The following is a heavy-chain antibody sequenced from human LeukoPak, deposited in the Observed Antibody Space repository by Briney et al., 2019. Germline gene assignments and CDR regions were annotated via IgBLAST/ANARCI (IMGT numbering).Heavy chain of an antibody. D-gene: IGHD6-13*01. CDR1: GFTVSSNY. CDR2: IYSVGST. Sequence: GGSLRLSCAASGFTVSSNYMSWVRQAPGKGLEWVSIIYSVGSTYYADSVKGRFTISRDNSKNTLYLQMNSLRAEDTAVYYCARVPIAAADYWGQRTLVTVSS. V-gene: IGHV3-53*01. J-gene: IGHJ4*02. CDR3: ARVPIAAADY.